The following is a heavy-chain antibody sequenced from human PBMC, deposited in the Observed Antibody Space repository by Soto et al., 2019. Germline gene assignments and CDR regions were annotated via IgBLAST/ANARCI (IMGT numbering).Heavy chain of an antibody. J-gene: IGHJ5*02. CDR1: GYTFTDYY. D-gene: IGHD3-3*01. Sequence: ASLKVSCKTSGYTFTDYYIHWVRQAPGQGLEWMGWINPNSGGTNYAQKFQGRVTMTRDTSISTAYMELSRLRSDDTAVYYCIRDLRFLEVSFDPWGQGTLVTVSS. V-gene: IGHV1-2*02. CDR2: INPNSGGT. CDR3: IRDLRFLEVSFDP.